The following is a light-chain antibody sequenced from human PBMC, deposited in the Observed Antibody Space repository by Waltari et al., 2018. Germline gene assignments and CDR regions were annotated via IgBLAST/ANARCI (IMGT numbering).Light chain of an antibody. CDR2: SNN. V-gene: IGLV1-44*01. Sequence: QSVLTQPPSASGTPGQRVTISCSGSSSNIGSNTVNWYQQIPGTAPKLLIYSNNPRPSGVPDRVSGSKSGTSASLAISGLQSEDEADYYCAAWHDSLNGPVFGGGTKLTVL. CDR3: AAWHDSLNGPV. J-gene: IGLJ3*02. CDR1: SSNIGSNT.